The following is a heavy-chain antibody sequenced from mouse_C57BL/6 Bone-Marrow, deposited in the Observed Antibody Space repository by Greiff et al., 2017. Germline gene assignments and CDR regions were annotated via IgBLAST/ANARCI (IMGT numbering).Heavy chain of an antibody. J-gene: IGHJ2*01. V-gene: IGHV7-3*01. D-gene: IGHD4-1*02. CDR3: ARSQLVYFDY. Sequence: VESGGGLVQPGGSLSLSCAASGFTFTDYYMSWVRPPPGKALEWLGFIRNKANGYTTEYSASVKGRFTISRDNSQSILYLQRNALRAEDSATYYCARSQLVYFDYWGQGTTLTVSS. CDR2: IRNKANGYTT. CDR1: GFTFTDYY.